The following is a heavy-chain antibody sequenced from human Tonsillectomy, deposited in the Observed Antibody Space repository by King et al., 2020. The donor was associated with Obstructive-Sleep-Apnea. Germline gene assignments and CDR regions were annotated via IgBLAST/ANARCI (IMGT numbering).Heavy chain of an antibody. CDR2: VYYSGST. CDR1: GASISRCC. J-gene: IGHJ4*02. V-gene: IGHV4-59*08. D-gene: IGHD2-2*01. CDR3: AKHVPAWNCFDN. Sequence: QLQESGPGLVKPSETLSLTCTVSGASISRCCWSWIRQPPGKGLEWIGYVYYSGSTSYNPSLKSRVTISVDTSKNQFSLMLSSVTAADTAVYYCAKHVPAWNCFDNWGQGTLVTVSS.